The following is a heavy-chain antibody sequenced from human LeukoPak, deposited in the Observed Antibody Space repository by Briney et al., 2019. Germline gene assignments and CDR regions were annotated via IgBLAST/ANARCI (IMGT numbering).Heavy chain of an antibody. Sequence: SETLSLTCTVSGGSISSYYWSWIRQPPGKGLEWIGYIYYSGSTNCNPSLKSRVTISVDTSKNQFSLKLSSVTAADTAVYYCASGRWIPQTPFDYWGQGTLVTVSS. D-gene: IGHD4-23*01. CDR2: IYYSGST. V-gene: IGHV4-59*01. J-gene: IGHJ4*02. CDR1: GGSISSYY. CDR3: ASGRWIPQTPFDY.